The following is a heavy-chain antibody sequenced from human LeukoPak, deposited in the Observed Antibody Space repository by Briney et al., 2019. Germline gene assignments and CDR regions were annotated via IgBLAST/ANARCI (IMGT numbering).Heavy chain of an antibody. Sequence: GASVKVSCKASGYTFTGYYMHWVRQAPGQGLEWMGWINPNSGGTNYAQKFQGRVTMTRDTSISTAYMELSRLRSDDTAVYYCAHSNNYYDSSGYGFSLDIWGQGTMVTVPS. D-gene: IGHD3-22*01. CDR1: GYTFTGYY. CDR3: AHSNNYYDSSGYGFSLDI. V-gene: IGHV1-2*02. CDR2: INPNSGGT. J-gene: IGHJ3*02.